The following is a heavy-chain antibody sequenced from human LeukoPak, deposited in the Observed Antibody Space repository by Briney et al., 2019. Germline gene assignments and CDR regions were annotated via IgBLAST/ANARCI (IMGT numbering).Heavy chain of an antibody. Sequence: SETLSLTCAVYGGSFSGYYLSWIRQPPGKGLEWIGEINHSGSTNYNPSLKSRVTLSVDTSKNQFSLKQSSVTAADTAVYYCARAIGWYVYYWGQRTLVTVSS. CDR3: ARAIGWYVYY. J-gene: IGHJ4*02. CDR2: INHSGST. V-gene: IGHV4-34*01. D-gene: IGHD6-19*01. CDR1: GGSFSGYY.